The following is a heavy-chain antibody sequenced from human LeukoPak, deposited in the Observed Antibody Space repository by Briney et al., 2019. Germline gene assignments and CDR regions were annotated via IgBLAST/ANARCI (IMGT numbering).Heavy chain of an antibody. CDR1: GYTFTGYY. CDR2: INPNSGGT. V-gene: IGHV1-2*02. Sequence: ASVKVSCKASGYTFTGYYMHWVRQAPGQGLECIGWINPNSGGTNYAQKFQGRVTMTRDTSISTAYMELSRLRSDDTAVYYCAREGDYGDPAFDIWGQGTMATVSS. CDR3: AREGDYGDPAFDI. D-gene: IGHD4-17*01. J-gene: IGHJ3*02.